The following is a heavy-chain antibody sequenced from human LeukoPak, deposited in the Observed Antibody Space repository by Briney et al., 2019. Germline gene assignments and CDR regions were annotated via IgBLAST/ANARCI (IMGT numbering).Heavy chain of an antibody. Sequence: ASVKVSCKASGYTFTSYYVHWVRKAPGQGLEWMGIINPSSGSTTYAQKFQGRVTMTRDTSTSTVYIELSSLRFEDTAVYYCARGGSGGSCSSEWCWFDPWGQGTLVTVSS. CDR2: INPSSGST. CDR3: ARGGSGGSCSSEWCWFDP. J-gene: IGHJ5*02. CDR1: GYTFTSYY. V-gene: IGHV1-46*01. D-gene: IGHD2-15*01.